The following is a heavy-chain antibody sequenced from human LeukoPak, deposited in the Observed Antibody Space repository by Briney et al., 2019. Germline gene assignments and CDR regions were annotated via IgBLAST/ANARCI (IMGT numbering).Heavy chain of an antibody. CDR1: GYTFTSYV. Sequence: GASVKVSCKASGYTFTSYVISWVRQAPGQGLEWMGWISACNGNTNYAQKLQGRVTMTTDTSTSTAYMELRSLRSDDTAVYYCARSTHSPIAAAGPNYYYYMDVWGKGTTVTVSS. CDR2: ISACNGNT. D-gene: IGHD6-13*01. CDR3: ARSTHSPIAAAGPNYYYYMDV. V-gene: IGHV1-18*01. J-gene: IGHJ6*03.